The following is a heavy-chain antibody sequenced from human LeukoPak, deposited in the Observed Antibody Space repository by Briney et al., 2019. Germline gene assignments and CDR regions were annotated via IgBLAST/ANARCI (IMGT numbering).Heavy chain of an antibody. CDR2: ISGSGGST. Sequence: GGSLRLSCAVSGITLSNHGVSWVRQAPGKGLEWVAGISGSGGSTIYADSVKGRFTISRDNPKNTLYLQMNSLRAEDTAFYFCAKRGVVIRVFLVGFHKEAFYFESWGQGALVTVSS. D-gene: IGHD3/OR15-3a*01. CDR3: AKRGVVIRVFLVGFHKEAFYFES. CDR1: GITLSNHG. V-gene: IGHV3-23*01. J-gene: IGHJ4*02.